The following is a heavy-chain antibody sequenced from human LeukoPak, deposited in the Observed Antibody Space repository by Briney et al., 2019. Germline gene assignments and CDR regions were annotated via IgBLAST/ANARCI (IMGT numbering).Heavy chain of an antibody. J-gene: IGHJ4*02. CDR3: AKDYPIAAAGTSKDY. V-gene: IGHV3-30*04. CDR2: ISYDGSNQ. CDR1: GFTFSSYA. D-gene: IGHD6-13*01. Sequence: GGSLRLSCAASGFTFSSYATHWVRQAPGKGLEWVAVISYDGSNQYYADSVKGRFTISRDNSKNTLYLQMNSLRAEDTAVYYCAKDYPIAAAGTSKDYWGQGTLVTVSS.